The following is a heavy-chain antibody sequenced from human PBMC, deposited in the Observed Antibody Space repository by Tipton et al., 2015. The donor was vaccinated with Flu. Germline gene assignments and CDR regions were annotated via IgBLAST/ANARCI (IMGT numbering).Heavy chain of an antibody. CDR3: ARRGYSNYVSVPKSWFDS. CDR1: GDSIGSGYY. Sequence: TLSLTCSVSGDSIGSGYYWGWIRQPPGKGLEWIGNIHKTRTTYYNPSLKSRVTISIDRSQNQFSLRLTSVTAADTAVDYCARRGYSNYVSVPKSWFDSWRQGTPVTVAS. CDR2: IHKTRTT. D-gene: IGHD4-11*01. V-gene: IGHV4-38-2*01. J-gene: IGHJ5*01.